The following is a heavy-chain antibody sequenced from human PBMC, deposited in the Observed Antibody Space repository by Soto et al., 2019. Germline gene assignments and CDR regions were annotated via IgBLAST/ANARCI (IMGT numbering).Heavy chain of an antibody. CDR2: IYWDDDK. V-gene: IGHV2-5*02. D-gene: IGHD3-3*01. J-gene: IGHJ4*02. Sequence: QITLNESGPTQVKPRQTLTLTCTFSGFSLTTSGVGVGWIRQSPGKAPEGLALIYWDDDKRYSQSLKSRLTITKHTSKNQVVLTMADVDPADTATYYCAHRVLRTVFGLVTTTAIYFDFWGQGTPVAVSS. CDR3: AHRVLRTVFGLVTTTAIYFDF. CDR1: GFSLTTSGVG.